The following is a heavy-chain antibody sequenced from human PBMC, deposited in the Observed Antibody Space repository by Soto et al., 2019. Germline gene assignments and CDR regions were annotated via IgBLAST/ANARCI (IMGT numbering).Heavy chain of an antibody. D-gene: IGHD2-2*01. CDR1: GFTFSSYA. V-gene: IGHV3-23*01. CDR3: AKRPLSILTFDY. Sequence: PGGPLRLSCAASGFTFSSYAMSWVRRAPGKGLEWVSTISGSGANTFYADSVKGRFTISRDNSKNTLYLQMNSLRAEDTAVYYCAKRPLSILTFDYWGQGTLVTVSS. J-gene: IGHJ4*02. CDR2: ISGSGANT.